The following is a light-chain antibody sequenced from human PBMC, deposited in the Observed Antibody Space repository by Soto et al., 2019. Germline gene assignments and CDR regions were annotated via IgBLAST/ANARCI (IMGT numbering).Light chain of an antibody. CDR1: QSVSSNN. CDR2: GAS. J-gene: IGKJ5*01. Sequence: EIVLTQSPGTLSLSPGETATLSCRASQSVSSNNLAWYHQKPGQTPRLLIYGASSRATGIPDRFSGSGSGTDFTLTSSRLEPEDVAVYYCQQYDNSITFGQGTRLEIE. V-gene: IGKV3-20*01. CDR3: QQYDNSIT.